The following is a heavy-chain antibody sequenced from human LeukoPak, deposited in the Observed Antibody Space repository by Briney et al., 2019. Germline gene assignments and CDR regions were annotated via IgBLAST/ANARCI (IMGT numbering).Heavy chain of an antibody. V-gene: IGHV4-39*07. Sequence: PSETLSLTCTVSGGSISSSSYYWGWIRQPPGKGLEWIGSIYYSGSTYYNPSLKSRVTISVDTSKNQFSLKLSSVTAADTAVYYCASETGIAVAGTDYWGQGTLVTVSS. J-gene: IGHJ4*02. CDR3: ASETGIAVAGTDY. CDR1: GGSISSSSYY. CDR2: IYYSGST. D-gene: IGHD6-19*01.